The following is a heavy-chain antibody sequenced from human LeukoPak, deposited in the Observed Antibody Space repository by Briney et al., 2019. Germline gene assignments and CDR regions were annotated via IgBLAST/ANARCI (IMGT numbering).Heavy chain of an antibody. CDR1: GFTFGDYA. D-gene: IGHD3-9*01. CDR3: TREDYDILTGYSYYFDY. V-gene: IGHV3-49*03. J-gene: IGHJ4*02. Sequence: GGSLRLSCTASGFTFGDYAMSWFRQATGKGLAWVGFIRSKAYGGTTEYAASVKGRFTISRDDSKSIAYLQMNSLKTEDTAVYYCTREDYDILTGYSYYFDYWGQGTLVTVSS. CDR2: IRSKAYGGTT.